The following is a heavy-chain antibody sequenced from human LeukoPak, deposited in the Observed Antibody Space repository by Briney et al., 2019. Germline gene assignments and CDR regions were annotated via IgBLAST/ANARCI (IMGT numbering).Heavy chain of an antibody. CDR3: ARVVASTSIDS. CDR1: GYSIISDYF. CDR2: IFHSGSV. J-gene: IGHJ4*02. D-gene: IGHD2-15*01. Sequence: PSETLSLTCIVSGYSIISDYFWGWVRQPPGKGPEWIVSIFHSGSVYYNPSLRSPVTISVDPSKNRFSLKLTAVTAADTAVYYCARVVASTSIDSWGQGTLVTVSS. V-gene: IGHV4-38-2*02.